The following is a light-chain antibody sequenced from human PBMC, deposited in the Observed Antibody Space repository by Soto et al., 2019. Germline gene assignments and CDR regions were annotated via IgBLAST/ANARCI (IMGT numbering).Light chain of an antibody. CDR3: QQYGSSPRT. V-gene: IGKV3-20*01. J-gene: IGKJ1*01. CDR1: QSVSSSY. Sequence: EIVLTQSPGTLSLSPGERATLSCKASQSVSSSYLAWYQQKPGQAPRLLIYGASSRATGIPDRFSGSGSGTDFTRTISRLEPEDFAVSYCQQYGSSPRTFGQGTKVDIK. CDR2: GAS.